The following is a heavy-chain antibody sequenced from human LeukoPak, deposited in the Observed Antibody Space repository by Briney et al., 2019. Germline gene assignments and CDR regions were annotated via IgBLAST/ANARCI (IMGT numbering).Heavy chain of an antibody. CDR1: GFTFSSCG. D-gene: IGHD1-14*01. Sequence: GGSLRLSCAASGFTFSSCGMHWVRQAPGKGLELVANIKQDGSEKYYVDSVKGRFTISRDNAKNSLYLQMNSLRAEDTAVYYCAREGRRVWDYDAFDIWGQGTMVTVSS. CDR3: AREGRRVWDYDAFDI. V-gene: IGHV3-7*03. CDR2: IKQDGSEK. J-gene: IGHJ3*02.